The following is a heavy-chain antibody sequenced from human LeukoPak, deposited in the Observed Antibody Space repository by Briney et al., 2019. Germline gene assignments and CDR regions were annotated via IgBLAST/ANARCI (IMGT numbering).Heavy chain of an antibody. CDR1: GGSINNFY. CDR3: ARDPYYYDSSGYPSNDY. CDR2: IYTSGST. V-gene: IGHV4-4*07. Sequence: SQTLSLTCSVSGGSINNFYWTWIRQPAGKGLEWIGRIYTSGSTNYNPSLKSRVTMSVDTSKNQFSLKLSSVTAADTAVYYCARDPYYYDSSGYPSNDYWGQGTLVTVSS. D-gene: IGHD3-22*01. J-gene: IGHJ4*02.